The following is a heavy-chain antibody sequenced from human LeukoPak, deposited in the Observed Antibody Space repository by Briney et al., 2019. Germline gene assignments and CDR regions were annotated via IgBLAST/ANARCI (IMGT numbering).Heavy chain of an antibody. J-gene: IGHJ5*02. CDR2: ISYDGSNK. D-gene: IGHD3-9*01. CDR1: GFIFSSYA. Sequence: PGRSLRLSCAASGFIFSSYAMHWVRQAPGKGLEWVAVISYDGSNKYYADSVKGRFTVSRDNSKNTLYLQMNSLRAEDTAVYYCAKERPTWGDILAPYTTWGQGTLVTVSS. CDR3: AKERPTWGDILAPYTT. V-gene: IGHV3-30-3*01.